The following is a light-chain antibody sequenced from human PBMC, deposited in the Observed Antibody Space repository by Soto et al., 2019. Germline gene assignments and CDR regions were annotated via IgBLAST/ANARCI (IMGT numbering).Light chain of an antibody. CDR1: SSDVGGYNY. CDR3: RSYAGSNNVV. Sequence: QSALTQPPSASGSPGQSVTISCTGTSSDVGGYNYVSWYQQHPGKAPKLMIYEVSKRPSGVPDRFSGSKSGNTASLTVSALQAEDEDDYYCRSYAGSNNVVFGGGTKLTVL. V-gene: IGLV2-8*01. CDR2: EVS. J-gene: IGLJ2*01.